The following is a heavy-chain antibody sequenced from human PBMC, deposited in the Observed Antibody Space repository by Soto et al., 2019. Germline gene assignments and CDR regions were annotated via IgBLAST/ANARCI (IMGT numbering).Heavy chain of an antibody. J-gene: IGHJ6*03. CDR3: ARDVTAYGDYVYDYYYMDV. CDR2: ISSSSSYI. D-gene: IGHD4-17*01. Sequence: EVQLVESGGGLVKPGGSLRLSCAASGFTFSSYSMNWVRQAPGKGLEWVSSISSSSSYIYYADSVKGRFTISRDNAKNQLYLQMNREGAEEKAVYYCARDVTAYGDYVYDYYYMDVWGKGTTVNVSS. V-gene: IGHV3-21*03. CDR1: GFTFSSYS.